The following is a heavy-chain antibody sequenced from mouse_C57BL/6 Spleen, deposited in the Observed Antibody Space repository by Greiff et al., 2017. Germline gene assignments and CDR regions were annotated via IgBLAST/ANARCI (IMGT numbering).Heavy chain of an antibody. J-gene: IGHJ4*01. D-gene: IGHD1-1*01. V-gene: IGHV1-66*01. CDR3: ARGSYYYGSSSSSLSMDY. CDR1: SFTSYY. Sequence: SFTSYYIHWVKQRPGQGLEWIGWIYPGSGNTKYNEKFKGKATLTADTSSSTAYMQLSSLTSEDSAVYYCARGSYYYGSSSSSLSMDYWGQGTSVTVSS. CDR2: IYPGSGNT.